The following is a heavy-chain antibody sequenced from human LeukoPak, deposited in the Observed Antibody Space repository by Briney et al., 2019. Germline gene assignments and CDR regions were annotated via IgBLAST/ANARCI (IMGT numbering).Heavy chain of an antibody. CDR1: GLTFSHYA. Sequence: PGGALRLSCSASGLTFSHYAMTWVRQAPGKGLGGVSSVHADGDFTYYADSVRGRFTVSRDNSESSLYLQMNGLKAEDTALYYCAKDPNGDYVGAFDMWGQGTMVTVSS. D-gene: IGHD4-17*01. CDR2: VHADGDFT. J-gene: IGHJ3*02. CDR3: AKDPNGDYVGAFDM. V-gene: IGHV3-23*01.